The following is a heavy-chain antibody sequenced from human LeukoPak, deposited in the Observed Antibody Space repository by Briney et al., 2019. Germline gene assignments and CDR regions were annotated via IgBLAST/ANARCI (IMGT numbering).Heavy chain of an antibody. CDR2: INPNSGGT. Sequence: ASVKVSCKASGYTFTAYYMHWVRQAPGQGLEWMGWINPNSGGTNYAQKFQGRVTMTRDTSISAAYMELSRLRSDDTAVYYCARDVVDTAMVGGYWGQGTLVTVSS. J-gene: IGHJ4*02. CDR1: GYTFTAYY. CDR3: ARDVVDTAMVGGY. D-gene: IGHD5-18*01. V-gene: IGHV1-2*02.